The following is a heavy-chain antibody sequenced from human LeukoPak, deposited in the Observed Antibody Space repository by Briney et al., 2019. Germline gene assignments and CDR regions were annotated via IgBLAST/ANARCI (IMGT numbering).Heavy chain of an antibody. D-gene: IGHD2-2*01. CDR1: GFTFSSYW. CDR3: AKEGGVPAAKPYYMDV. Sequence: GGSLRLSCAASGFTFSSYWMSWVRQAPGKGLEWVANIKQDGSEKYYADSVKGRFTISRDNSKNTLYLQMNSLRAEDTAVYYCAKEGGVPAAKPYYMDVWGKGTTVTTSS. V-gene: IGHV3-7*01. J-gene: IGHJ6*03. CDR2: IKQDGSEK.